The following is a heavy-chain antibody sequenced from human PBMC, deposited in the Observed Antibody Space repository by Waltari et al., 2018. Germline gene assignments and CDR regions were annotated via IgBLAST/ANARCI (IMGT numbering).Heavy chain of an antibody. D-gene: IGHD6-13*01. V-gene: IGHV4-34*01. CDR3: ARGRSIAAAGTKVYYFDY. CDR2: INHSGST. Sequence: QVQLQQWGAGLLKPSETLSLTCAVYGGSFSGYYWSWIRQPPGKGLEWIGEINHSGSTNFNPSLKSRVTISVDTSKNQFSLKLSSVTAADTAGYYGARGRSIAAAGTKVYYFDYWGQGTLVTVSS. CDR1: GGSFSGYY. J-gene: IGHJ4*02.